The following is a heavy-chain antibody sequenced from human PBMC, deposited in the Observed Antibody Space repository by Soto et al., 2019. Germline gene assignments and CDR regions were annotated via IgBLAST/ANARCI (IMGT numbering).Heavy chain of an antibody. CDR1: GDSVSTNSAT. CDR3: VRDMQLWRLDS. CDR2: TYYRSNWYT. Sequence: SQTLSLTCAISGDSVSTNSATWDWIRHSPSRGLEWLGRTYYRSNWYTDYAVSVKGRITISPDTSNNQLSLQLNSLRAEDTAVYYCVRDMQLWRLDSWGQGTLVTVSS. V-gene: IGHV6-1*01. D-gene: IGHD2-21*01. J-gene: IGHJ4*02.